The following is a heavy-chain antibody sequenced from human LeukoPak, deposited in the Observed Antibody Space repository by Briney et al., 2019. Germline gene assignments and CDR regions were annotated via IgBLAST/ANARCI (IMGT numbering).Heavy chain of an antibody. V-gene: IGHV1-3*04. CDR2: INSANGNT. D-gene: IGHD1-26*01. Sequence: ASVKVSCKASGYTFANYAMHWVRQAPGQSLEWIGWINSANGNTKYSQKFQGRVTNTRDTSASTAYMELSSLRSEDTAVYYCARDGRFIVADYYYGMDVWGQGTTVTVSS. CDR1: GYTFANYA. CDR3: ARDGRFIVADYYYGMDV. J-gene: IGHJ6*02.